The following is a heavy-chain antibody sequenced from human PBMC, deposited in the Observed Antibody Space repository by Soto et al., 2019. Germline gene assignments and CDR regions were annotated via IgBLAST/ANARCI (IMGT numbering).Heavy chain of an antibody. CDR2: IYYSGST. J-gene: IGHJ4*02. Sequence: QVQLQESGPGLVKPSETLSLTCTVSGGSISSYYWSWIRQPPGKGLEWIGYIYYSGSTNYNPSLKSRVTISGDTAKNQFSLKLSSVTAADTAVYYCARWGGGLGYWGQGTLVTVSS. D-gene: IGHD3-16*01. CDR3: ARWGGGLGY. CDR1: GGSISSYY. V-gene: IGHV4-59*01.